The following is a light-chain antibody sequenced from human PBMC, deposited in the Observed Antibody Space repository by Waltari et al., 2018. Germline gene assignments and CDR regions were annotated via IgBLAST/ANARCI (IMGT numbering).Light chain of an antibody. CDR1: SSDVGPYTH. V-gene: IGLV2-23*02. Sequence: QSALTQPASVSGSPGQSITISCSGSSSDVGPYTHVSWYQQHPGEAPKLRIYEVTLRPSGVSDRFSGSKSGNTASLTISGLQAEDEAYYYCCSYAGGGTWVFGGGTKLTVL. CDR3: CSYAGGGTWV. J-gene: IGLJ3*02. CDR2: EVT.